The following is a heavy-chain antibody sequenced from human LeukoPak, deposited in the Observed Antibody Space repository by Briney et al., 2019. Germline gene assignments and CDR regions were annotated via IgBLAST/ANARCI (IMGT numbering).Heavy chain of an antibody. Sequence: RPSETLSLTRIVSGDSISGYYSGYYWSWIRQPPGKGLEWIGYIYYSGSTNYNPSLKSRVTISVDASKNHFSLKVTSVTAADTAVYYCARDRSLGIIDYWGQGTLVTVSS. CDR1: GDSISGYYSGYY. V-gene: IGHV4-61*03. J-gene: IGHJ4*02. CDR3: ARDRSLGIIDY. CDR2: IYYSGST. D-gene: IGHD3-16*01.